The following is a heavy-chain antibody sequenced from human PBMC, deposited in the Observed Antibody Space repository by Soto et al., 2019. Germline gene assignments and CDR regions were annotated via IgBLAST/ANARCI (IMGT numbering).Heavy chain of an antibody. CDR3: TKSHPTEYSGFRTHDC. CDR2: IGIGGGST. D-gene: IGHD5-12*01. J-gene: IGHJ4*02. CDR1: GFTFRNYG. Sequence: GGSLRLCCAASGFTFRNYGMNWVRQAPGKGLEWVSYIGIGGGSTDYADSVKGRFTISRDNSKNTVWLQMNSLRADDTAVYYCTKSHPTEYSGFRTHDCWGQGTLVTVSS. V-gene: IGHV3-23*01.